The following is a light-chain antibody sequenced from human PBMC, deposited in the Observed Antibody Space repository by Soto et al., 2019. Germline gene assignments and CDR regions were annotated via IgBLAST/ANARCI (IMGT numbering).Light chain of an antibody. V-gene: IGKV3-20*01. J-gene: IGKJ5*01. CDR2: GAS. CDR1: QSVSSNN. Sequence: EIVLTQSPGTLSLSPGERATLSCRASQSVSSNNLAWYQQKPGQAPRLLIYGASNRATGIPDRFSGTGSGTDFTLTMSRLEPEDFAVYYCQQYGSSPITFGQGTRLEIK. CDR3: QQYGSSPIT.